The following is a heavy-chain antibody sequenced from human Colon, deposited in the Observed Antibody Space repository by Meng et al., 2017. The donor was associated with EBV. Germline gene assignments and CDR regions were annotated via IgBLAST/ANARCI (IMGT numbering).Heavy chain of an antibody. CDR2: INEDGATT. Sequence: EVQLVESGGALVRPGGSLRLSCAASGFTFSSYWMHWVRQAPGKGLVWVSRINEDGATTTYADSVKGRFTIFRDNAKNTLYLQMNSLRAEDTAVYYCSRDLVGSDDYWGQGTLGTVSS. CDR1: GFTFSSYW. D-gene: IGHD2-8*02. J-gene: IGHJ4*02. V-gene: IGHV3-74*01. CDR3: SRDLVGSDDY.